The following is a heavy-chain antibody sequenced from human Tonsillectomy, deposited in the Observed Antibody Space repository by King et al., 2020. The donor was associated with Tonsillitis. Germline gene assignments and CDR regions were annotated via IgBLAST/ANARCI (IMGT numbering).Heavy chain of an antibody. V-gene: IGHV3-64D*08. Sequence: DVQLVESGGGLVQPGGSLRLSCSASGFTFSTYPMHWVRQAPGKGLQYVSAISSNGVYPYYADSVKGRFTISRDNSKNTLYLQMSSLRAEDTGVYYCVKVREYSSGGEDYFDHGGQGTLVTVSS. CDR2: ISSNGVYP. D-gene: IGHD6-19*01. CDR3: VKVREYSSGGEDYFDH. CDR1: GFTFSTYP. J-gene: IGHJ4*02.